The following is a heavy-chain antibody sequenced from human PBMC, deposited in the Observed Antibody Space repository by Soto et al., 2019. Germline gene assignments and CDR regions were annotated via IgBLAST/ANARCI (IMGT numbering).Heavy chain of an antibody. CDR3: VRIRRDGKTGYGMDV. CDR1: GFTFSSSW. D-gene: IGHD3-10*01. CDR2: INQGGSEK. V-gene: IGHV3-7*05. J-gene: IGHJ6*02. Sequence: GGSLRLSCAASGFTFSSSWMSWVRQAPGKGLEWVANINQGGSEKVYVDSLKGRFTISRDNAKNSLYLQMTSLRAEDTAMYYCVRIRRDGKTGYGMDVWGQGTTVTVSS.